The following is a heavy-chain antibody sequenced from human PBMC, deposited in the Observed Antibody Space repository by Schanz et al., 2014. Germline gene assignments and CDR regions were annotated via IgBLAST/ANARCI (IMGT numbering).Heavy chain of an antibody. J-gene: IGHJ6*02. V-gene: IGHV3-66*01. D-gene: IGHD3-10*01. CDR1: GFTVSNNY. CDR3: ARSGVDV. CDR2: LYIRST. Sequence: EVQLVESGGGLVQPGGSLRLSCAASGFTVSNNYMSWVRQAPGKGLECVSILYIRSTYYADSVKGRFTISRDNSKSSVYLQMNSLRAEDTAVYYCARSGVDVWGQGTTVTVSS.